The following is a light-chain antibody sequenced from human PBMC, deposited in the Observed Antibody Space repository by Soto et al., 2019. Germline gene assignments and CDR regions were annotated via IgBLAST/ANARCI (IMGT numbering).Light chain of an antibody. J-gene: IGLJ1*01. CDR1: NNDIGTYDY. Sequence: QSVLTDATSVSWSPGLSITISCTGDNNDIGTYDYVSWYQQHPGRAPRLLIHGVTTRPSGISGRFSASKSGLTASLTISGLQPEDEADYYCSSFTSNRIDVFGPGTKVTVL. V-gene: IGLV2-14*03. CDR2: GVT. CDR3: SSFTSNRIDV.